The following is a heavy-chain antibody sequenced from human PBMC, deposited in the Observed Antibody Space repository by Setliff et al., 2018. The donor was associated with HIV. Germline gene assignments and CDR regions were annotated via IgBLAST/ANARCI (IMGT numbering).Heavy chain of an antibody. V-gene: IGHV1-46*01. CDR1: GYTFTSYY. J-gene: IGHJ6*02. CDR2: INPSGGST. Sequence: ASVKVSCKASGYTFTSYYMHWVRQAPGQGLEWMGIINPSGGSTSYAQKFQGRVTMTRDTSTSTVYMELSSLRSEDTAVYYCARDAWVEFLEWTFYGMDVWGQGTTVTVSS. D-gene: IGHD3-3*02. CDR3: ARDAWVEFLEWTFYGMDV.